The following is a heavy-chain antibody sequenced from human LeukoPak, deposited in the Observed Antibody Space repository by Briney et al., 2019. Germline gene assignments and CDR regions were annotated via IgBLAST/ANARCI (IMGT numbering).Heavy chain of an antibody. D-gene: IGHD3-3*01. CDR2: IYYSGNT. CDR3: ARTSLRDFTFDY. Sequence: PSETLSLTCTVSGGSISGYYWSWIRQPPGKGLDWIGYIYYSGNTNYNSSLKSRVTISVDTSRNQFSLRLTPVTAADTAVYYCARTSLRDFTFDYWGQGTLVTVSS. CDR1: GGSISGYY. J-gene: IGHJ4*02. V-gene: IGHV4-59*01.